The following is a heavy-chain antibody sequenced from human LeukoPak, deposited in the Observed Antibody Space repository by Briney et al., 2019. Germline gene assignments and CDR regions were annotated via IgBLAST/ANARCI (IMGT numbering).Heavy chain of an antibody. J-gene: IGHJ5*02. V-gene: IGHV3-21*01. CDR2: ISSSSSYI. D-gene: IGHD4-17*01. CDR3: ARALTTVTDNWFDP. Sequence: GRSLRLSCAAPGFTFSSYSMNWVRQAPGKGLEWVSSISSSSSYIYYADSVKGRFTISRDNAKNSLYLQMNSLRAEDTAVYYCARALTTVTDNWFDPWGQGTLVTVSS. CDR1: GFTFSSYS.